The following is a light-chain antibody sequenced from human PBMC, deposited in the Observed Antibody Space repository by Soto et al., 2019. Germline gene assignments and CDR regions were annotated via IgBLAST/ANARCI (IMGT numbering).Light chain of an antibody. V-gene: IGLV1-40*01. CDR1: SSNIGAGYD. CDR3: QSYDSSLSGYV. Sequence: QSGLTQPPSVSGAPGQRVTISCTGSSSNIGAGYDVHWYQQLPGTAPKLLIYGNINRPSGVPDRFSGSKSDTSASLAITGLQAEDEADYYCQSYDSSLSGYVFGTGTKLTVL. CDR2: GNI. J-gene: IGLJ1*01.